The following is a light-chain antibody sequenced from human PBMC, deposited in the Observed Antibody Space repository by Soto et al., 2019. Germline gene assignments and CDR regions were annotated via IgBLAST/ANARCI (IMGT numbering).Light chain of an antibody. Sequence: EIVLTQSPGTLSLSPGERATLSCRASQSVRRSYLAWYQQKLGQAPRLLIYGVSNRATGIPDRFSGSGSGTDFTLNISRPESEDFAVYYCQQYGTSPRTFGQGTKVEIK. J-gene: IGKJ1*01. CDR2: GVS. CDR3: QQYGTSPRT. CDR1: QSVRRSY. V-gene: IGKV3-20*01.